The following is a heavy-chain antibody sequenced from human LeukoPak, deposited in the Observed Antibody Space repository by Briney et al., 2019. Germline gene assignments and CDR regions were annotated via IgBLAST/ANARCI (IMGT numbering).Heavy chain of an antibody. CDR2: ISSSSSCI. Sequence: GGSLRLSCAASGFTFSSYSMNWVRQAPGKGLEWVSSISSSSSCIYYADSVKGRFTISRDNAKNSLYLQMNSLRAEDTAVYYCARSRYYDSSGYYSGDDYWGQETLATVSS. CDR3: ARSRYYDSSGYYSGDDY. V-gene: IGHV3-21*01. J-gene: IGHJ4*02. D-gene: IGHD3-22*01. CDR1: GFTFSSYS.